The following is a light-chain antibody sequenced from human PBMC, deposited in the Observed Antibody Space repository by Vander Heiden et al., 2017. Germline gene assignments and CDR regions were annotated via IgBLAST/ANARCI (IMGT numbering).Light chain of an antibody. CDR2: GAS. CDR3: QQYNNWPLT. V-gene: IGKV3-15*01. CDR1: QGISNN. Sequence: EIVMTQSPATPSVSPGERATLSCRASQGISNNLAWYQQKPGQTPRLLMYGASTRATGIPDRFSGSGSGTEFTVTISSLQSEDFAVYYCQQYNNWPLTFGQGTRVEIQ. J-gene: IGKJ5*01.